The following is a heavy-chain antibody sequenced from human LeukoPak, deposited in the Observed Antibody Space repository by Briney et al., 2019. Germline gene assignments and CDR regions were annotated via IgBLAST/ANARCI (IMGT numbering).Heavy chain of an antibody. CDR2: IWFDGNNK. J-gene: IGHJ4*02. CDR1: GFIFSNYG. CDR3: ARDKSGLYFDY. V-gene: IGHV3-33*01. Sequence: PGGSLRLSCVASGFIFSNYGMHWVRQVPGKGLEWVAVIWFDGNNKYYADSVKGRFTISRDISKSTLYLQLNSLRVDDMAVYYCARDKSGLYFDYWGQGTLVTVSS.